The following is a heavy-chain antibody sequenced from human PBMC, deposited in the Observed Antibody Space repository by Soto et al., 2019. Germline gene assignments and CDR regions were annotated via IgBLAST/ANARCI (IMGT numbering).Heavy chain of an antibody. CDR2: VYSTGEA. J-gene: IGHJ6*02. Sequence: QLQLHESGPGLVKPSETLSLTCNVSGDSIGRFYWSWIRQSAGKGLEWIGRVYSTGEATYNPALKGRVTISLDRSNNHVPLEMNSVPAADTAVYFCARELSGTGLDIWGRGTRVSVSS. V-gene: IGHV4-4*07. CDR1: GDSIGRFY. D-gene: IGHD1-26*01. CDR3: ARELSGTGLDI.